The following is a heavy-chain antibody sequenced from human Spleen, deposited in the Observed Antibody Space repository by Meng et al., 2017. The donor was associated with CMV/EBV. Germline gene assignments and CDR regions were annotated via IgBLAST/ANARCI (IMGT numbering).Heavy chain of an antibody. Sequence: GESLKISCAASGFTFSNYAMNWVRQAPGKGLEWVANIKEDGSEKYYVDSVKGRFTISRDNAKNSVYLQMNSLRAEDTAVYHCARDSGDYSSSFDYWGQGTLVTVSS. CDR2: IKEDGSEK. D-gene: IGHD6-6*01. V-gene: IGHV3-7*01. CDR3: ARDSGDYSSSFDY. J-gene: IGHJ4*02. CDR1: GFTFSNYA.